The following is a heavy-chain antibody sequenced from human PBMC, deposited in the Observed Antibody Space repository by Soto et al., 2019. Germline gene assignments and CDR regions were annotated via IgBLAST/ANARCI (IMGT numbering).Heavy chain of an antibody. V-gene: IGHV3-74*01. Sequence: PGGSMRLSCAASVFSLSTHWMHWVRQVPGKGLVWVSRINGDGSQTTYANSVRGRLTVSRDNAKNTLYLQMNNLRVEDTAVYYCAGDSPHDSTVGGDDWGQGNLVTVS. D-gene: IGHD3-22*01. J-gene: IGHJ4*02. CDR1: VFSLSTHW. CDR3: AGDSPHDSTVGGDD. CDR2: INGDGSQT.